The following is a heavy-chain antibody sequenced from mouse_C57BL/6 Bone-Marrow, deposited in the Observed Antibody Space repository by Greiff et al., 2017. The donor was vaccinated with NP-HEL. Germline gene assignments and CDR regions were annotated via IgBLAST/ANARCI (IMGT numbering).Heavy chain of an antibody. CDR1: GYAFSSSW. CDR2: IYPGDGDT. V-gene: IGHV1-82*01. J-gene: IGHJ3*01. Sequence: VQLQQSGPELVKPGASVKISCKASGYAFSSSWMNWVKQRPGKGLEWIGRIYPGDGDTNYNGKFKGKATLTADKSSSTAYMQLSSLTSEDSAVYFCARGMVRPAYWGQGTLVTVSA. CDR3: ARGMVRPAY. D-gene: IGHD2-2*01.